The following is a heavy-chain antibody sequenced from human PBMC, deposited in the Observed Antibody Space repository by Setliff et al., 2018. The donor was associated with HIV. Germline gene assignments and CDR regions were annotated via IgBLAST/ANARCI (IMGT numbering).Heavy chain of an antibody. CDR1: GYSISSGYY. CDR3: ASFYQYYYDSSGAIDY. CDR2: VYYSGDT. V-gene: IGHV4-38-2*02. J-gene: IGHJ4*02. D-gene: IGHD3-22*01. Sequence: SETLSLTCSVSGYSISSGYYWTWIRQSPGKGLEWIGSVYYSGDTDYNPSLKSRVSTSVDTSKNQFSLKLSSVTAADTAVYYCASFYQYYYDSSGAIDYWGQGTLVTVS.